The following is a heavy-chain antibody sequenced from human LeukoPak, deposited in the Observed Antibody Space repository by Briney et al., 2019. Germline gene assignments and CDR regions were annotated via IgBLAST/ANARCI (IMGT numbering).Heavy chain of an antibody. Sequence: PGRSLRLSCAASGFTFSSYAMSWVRQAPGKGLEWVSAISGSGGSTYYADSVKGRFTISRDNSKNTLYLQMNSLRAEDTAVYYCAKDQAPYYYDSSGYYCYFDYWGQGTLVTVSS. CDR2: ISGSGGST. CDR3: AKDQAPYYYDSSGYYCYFDY. V-gene: IGHV3-23*01. CDR1: GFTFSSYA. J-gene: IGHJ4*02. D-gene: IGHD3-22*01.